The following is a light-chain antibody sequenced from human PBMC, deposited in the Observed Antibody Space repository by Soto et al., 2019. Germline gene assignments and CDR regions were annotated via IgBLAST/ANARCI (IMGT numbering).Light chain of an antibody. V-gene: IGLV2-14*03. CDR3: CAYSTSGTHV. J-gene: IGLJ1*01. CDR1: SSDVGSYDY. CDR2: DVN. Sequence: QSALTQLASVSGSPGQSFTFSCTGTSSDVGSYDYVSWHQQHPGKAPKLIIYDVNNRPSGVPSRFSGSKSGNTASLIISGLQTEDEADYYCCAYSTSGTHVFGTGTKVTVL.